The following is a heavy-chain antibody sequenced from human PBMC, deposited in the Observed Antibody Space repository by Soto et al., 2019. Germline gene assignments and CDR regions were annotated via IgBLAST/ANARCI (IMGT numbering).Heavy chain of an antibody. V-gene: IGHV4-59*01. CDR3: ARLAPRDGDPKTVRAFDI. Sequence: QVQLQESGPGLVKPSETLSLTCTVSGGSISSYYWSWIRQPPGEGLEWIAYISSSGSTRYNPSLRSRVTISLDTSKNLFSLRSSSVTAADTAVYYCARLAPRDGDPKTVRAFDIWGQGTMVTVSS. CDR2: ISSSGST. CDR1: GGSISSYY. J-gene: IGHJ3*02. D-gene: IGHD1-1*01.